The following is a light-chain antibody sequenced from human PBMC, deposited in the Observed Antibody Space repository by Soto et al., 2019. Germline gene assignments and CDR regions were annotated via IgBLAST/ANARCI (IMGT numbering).Light chain of an antibody. CDR2: EVS. V-gene: IGLV2-14*01. Sequence: QSALTQPASVSGSPGQSITISCTGTSSDIGAYNYVSWYQQHPGKAPKLMIFEVSNRPSGVSTRFSGSQSGNTASLTISGLQSEDEAEYYCSSCTTSNTVVFGGGTQLTVL. J-gene: IGLJ3*02. CDR3: SSCTTSNTVV. CDR1: SSDIGAYNY.